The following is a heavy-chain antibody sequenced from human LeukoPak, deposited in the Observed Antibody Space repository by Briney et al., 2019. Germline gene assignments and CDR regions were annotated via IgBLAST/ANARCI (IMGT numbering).Heavy chain of an antibody. J-gene: IGHJ4*02. Sequence: SETLSLTCTVSGGSVSSGDYYWSWIRQQPGKGLEWIGYIYHSGSSYYNPSLKSRVSMSVDTSKNQFSLMLSSVTAADTAVYYCARDYDSSGLGYWGQGALVTVSS. CDR3: ARDYDSSGLGY. CDR2: IYHSGSS. V-gene: IGHV4-31*03. D-gene: IGHD3-22*01. CDR1: GGSVSSGDYY.